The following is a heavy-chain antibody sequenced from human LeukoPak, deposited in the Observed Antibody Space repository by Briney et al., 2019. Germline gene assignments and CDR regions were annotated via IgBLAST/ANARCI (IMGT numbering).Heavy chain of an antibody. CDR1: GFTFSGLY. Sequence: GGSLRLSCAASGFTFSGLYMSWIRQAPGKGLEWVSYISSSGSTIYYADSVKGRFTISRDNANNSLYLQMNSLRADDTAVYYCTYTTSWYYSDCWGQGTLVTVSS. J-gene: IGHJ4*02. V-gene: IGHV3-11*01. D-gene: IGHD6-13*01. CDR3: TYTTSWYYSDC. CDR2: ISSSGSTI.